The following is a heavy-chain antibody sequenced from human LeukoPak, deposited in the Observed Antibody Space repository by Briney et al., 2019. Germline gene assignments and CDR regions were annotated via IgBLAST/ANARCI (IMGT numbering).Heavy chain of an antibody. CDR2: IYYTGST. Sequence: PSETLSLTCSVSGGSISSYYWSWIRQPPGKGLEWIWYIYYTGSTNYNPSLKRRVTISLDTSKNQFSLKVNSVTAADTAVYYCARELCTTSTCYFDYWGQGTLVTVSS. CDR3: ARELCTTSTCYFDY. CDR1: GGSISSYY. V-gene: IGHV4-59*01. D-gene: IGHD2/OR15-2a*01. J-gene: IGHJ4*02.